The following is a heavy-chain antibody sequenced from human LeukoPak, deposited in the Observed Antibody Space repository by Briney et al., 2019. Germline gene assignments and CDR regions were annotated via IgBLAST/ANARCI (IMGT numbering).Heavy chain of an antibody. CDR3: AREAVPAAHEVAQTFDY. CDR1: GGSVSSGSYY. CDR2: IYYSGST. V-gene: IGHV4-61*01. Sequence: SETLSLTCTVPGGSVSSGSYYWSWIRQPPGKGLEWIGYIYYSGSTNYNPSLKSRVTISVDTSKNQFSLKLSSVTAADTAVYYCAREAVPAAHEVAQTFDYWGQGTLVTVSS. D-gene: IGHD2-2*01. J-gene: IGHJ4*02.